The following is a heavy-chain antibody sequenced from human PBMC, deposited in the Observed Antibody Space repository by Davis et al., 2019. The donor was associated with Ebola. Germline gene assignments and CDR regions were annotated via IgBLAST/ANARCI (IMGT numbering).Heavy chain of an antibody. CDR2: ISAYNGNT. D-gene: IGHD3-22*01. CDR1: GYTFTSYD. Sequence: AASVKVSCTASGYTFTSYDINWVRQATGQGLEWMGWISAYNGNTNYAQKLQGRVTMTTDTSTSTAYMELRSLRSDDTAVYYCARVYYYERFDPWGQGTLVTVSS. CDR3: ARVYYYERFDP. V-gene: IGHV1-18*01. J-gene: IGHJ5*02.